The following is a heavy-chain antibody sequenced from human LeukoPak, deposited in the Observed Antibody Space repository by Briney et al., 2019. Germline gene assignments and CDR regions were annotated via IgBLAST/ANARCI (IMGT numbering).Heavy chain of an antibody. CDR1: GFTFDDYA. D-gene: IGHD4-23*01. Sequence: GRSLRLSCAASGFTFDDYAMHWVRQAPGKGLEWVSGISWNSGSIGYADSVKGRFTISRDNAKNSLYLQMNSLRAEDTALYYCAKDRNGGNSGYFQHWGQGTLVTVSS. V-gene: IGHV3-9*01. CDR2: ISWNSGSI. CDR3: AKDRNGGNSGYFQH. J-gene: IGHJ1*01.